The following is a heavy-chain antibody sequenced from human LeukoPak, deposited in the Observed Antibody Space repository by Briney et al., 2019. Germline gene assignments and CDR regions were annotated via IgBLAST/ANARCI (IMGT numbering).Heavy chain of an antibody. V-gene: IGHV3-33*01. D-gene: IGHD4-23*01. J-gene: IGHJ4*02. CDR2: IWYDGKNK. CDR1: GFTFSSYG. CDR3: ARRDDYGGNSLDY. Sequence: GGSLRLSCAASGFTFSSYGMHWVRQAPGKGLEWVSVIWYDGKNKYYADSVKGRFTISRDNSKNTLYLKMNSLRAEDTAVYYCARRDDYGGNSLDYWGQGTLVTVSS.